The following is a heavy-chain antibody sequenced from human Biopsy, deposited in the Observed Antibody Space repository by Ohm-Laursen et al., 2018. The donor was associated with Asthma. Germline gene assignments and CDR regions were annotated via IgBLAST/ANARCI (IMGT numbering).Heavy chain of an antibody. D-gene: IGHD2-2*01. CDR2: INSVFGTT. CDR1: GGTFNTYV. J-gene: IGHJ4*02. CDR3: ARKAGSCISRTCYSLDF. Sequence: SVTVSCKSLGGTFNTYVIGWARQAPRQGLEWMGWINSVFGTTTYPQKFQDRVTITADDSTSTVYMELSSLRSEDTAVYYCARKAGSCISRTCYSLDFWGQGTLVTVSS. V-gene: IGHV1-69*13.